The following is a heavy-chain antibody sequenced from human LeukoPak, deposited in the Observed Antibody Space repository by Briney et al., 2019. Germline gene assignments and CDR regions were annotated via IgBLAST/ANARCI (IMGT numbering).Heavy chain of an antibody. Sequence: ASVKVSCKASGYTFTGYYMHWVRQAPGQGLEWMGWINPNSGGTNYAQKFQGRVTMTRDTSISTVYMELSSLRSEDTAVYYCARGDDIVVVVAALDYWGQGTLVTVSS. CDR2: INPNSGGT. J-gene: IGHJ4*02. D-gene: IGHD2-15*01. V-gene: IGHV1-2*02. CDR3: ARGDDIVVVVAALDY. CDR1: GYTFTGYY.